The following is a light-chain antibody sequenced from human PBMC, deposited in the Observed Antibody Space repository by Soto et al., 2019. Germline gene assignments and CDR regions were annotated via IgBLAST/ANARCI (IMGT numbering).Light chain of an antibody. J-gene: IGLJ3*02. CDR3: VLYMGIGIWV. CDR1: SGSVSTSYY. Sequence: QTVVTQEPSFSVSPGGTVTLTCGLSSGSVSTSYYPSWYQQTPGQAPRTLIYSTNTRSSGVPDRFSGSILGNKAALTITGAQADDEAYYYCVLYMGIGIWVFGGVTKLTVL. V-gene: IGLV8-61*01. CDR2: STN.